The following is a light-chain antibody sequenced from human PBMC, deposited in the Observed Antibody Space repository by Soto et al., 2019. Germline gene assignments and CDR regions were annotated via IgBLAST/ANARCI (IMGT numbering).Light chain of an antibody. CDR2: GAS. J-gene: IGKJ1*01. CDR3: QQYNNWPWT. CDR1: QSVGSC. Sequence: EIVLTQSPGTLSLSPGERATLSCRASQSVGSCLAWYQQKPGHAPRLLIYGASTRASSVPARFSGSGSGTDFTLTISSLQSEDFAVYYCQQYNNWPWTFGQGTKVDIK. V-gene: IGKV3-15*01.